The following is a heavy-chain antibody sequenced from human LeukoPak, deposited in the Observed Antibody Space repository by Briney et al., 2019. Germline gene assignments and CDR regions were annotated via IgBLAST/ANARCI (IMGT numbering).Heavy chain of an antibody. Sequence: PGGSLRLSCAASGFTFSSYAMSWVRQAPGKGLEWVSAISAGGVGTYYADSVKGRFTISKDNAKNTVYLQMNSLRAEDTAVYYCVSFYETYWGRGTLVTVSS. CDR1: GFTFSSYA. CDR3: VSFYETY. D-gene: IGHD2/OR15-2a*01. J-gene: IGHJ4*02. V-gene: IGHV3-23*01. CDR2: ISAGGVGT.